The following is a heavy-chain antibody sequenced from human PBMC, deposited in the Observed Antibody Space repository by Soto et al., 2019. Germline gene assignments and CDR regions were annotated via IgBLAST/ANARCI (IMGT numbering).Heavy chain of an antibody. CDR1: GGSISGSY. D-gene: IGHD1-26*01. CDR3: ARDRSISWFFT. J-gene: IGHJ5*02. V-gene: IGHV4-59*12. Sequence: KPSETLSLTCSVSGGSISGSYWSWIRQSPGKGLEWLGYVYYTGSTNYSPSLRSRVSISVDTSKNEFSLKLTSVTAADTAVYYCARDRSISWFFTWGRGVLVTVSS. CDR2: VYYTGST.